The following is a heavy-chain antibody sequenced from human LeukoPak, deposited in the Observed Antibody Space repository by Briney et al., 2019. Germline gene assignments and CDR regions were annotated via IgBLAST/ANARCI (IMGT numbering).Heavy chain of an antibody. CDR2: ISSNGGST. D-gene: IGHD1-26*01. Sequence: GGSLRLSCAASGFTFSSYAMHWVRQAPGKGLEYVSAISSNGGSTYYANSVKGRFTISRDNSKNTLYLQMGSLRAEDMAVYYCARSEWELLSYFDYWGQGTLVTVSS. CDR1: GFTFSSYA. CDR3: ARSEWELLSYFDY. J-gene: IGHJ4*02. V-gene: IGHV3-64*01.